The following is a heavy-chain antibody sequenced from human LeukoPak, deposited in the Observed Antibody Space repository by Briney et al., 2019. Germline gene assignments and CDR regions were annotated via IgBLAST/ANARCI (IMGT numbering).Heavy chain of an antibody. Sequence: SVKVSCKASGFTFTSSAVQWVRQARGQGLEWIGWIVVGSGNTNYAQKFQERVTINRDMSTSTAYMELSSLRSEDTAVYYCATDDVTTGTKTALGYWGRGTLVTVSS. CDR2: IVVGSGNT. CDR1: GFTFTSSA. V-gene: IGHV1-58*01. J-gene: IGHJ4*02. CDR3: ATDDVTTGTKTALGY. D-gene: IGHD1-1*01.